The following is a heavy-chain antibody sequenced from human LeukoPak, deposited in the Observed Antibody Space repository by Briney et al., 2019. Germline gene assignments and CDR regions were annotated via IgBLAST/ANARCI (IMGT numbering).Heavy chain of an antibody. V-gene: IGHV3-48*04. CDR1: GFTFSTSH. CDR2: ISRSTRAI. J-gene: IGHJ4*02. Sequence: GGSLRLSCAASGFTFSTSHMNWVRQAPGKGLEGVSYISRSTRAIYYADSVRGRFTISRDDAKNSLYLQMNSLRVEDTAVYYCARGLADRRGSWPFDYWGQGTLVTVSS. CDR3: ARGLADRRGSWPFDY. D-gene: IGHD6-13*01.